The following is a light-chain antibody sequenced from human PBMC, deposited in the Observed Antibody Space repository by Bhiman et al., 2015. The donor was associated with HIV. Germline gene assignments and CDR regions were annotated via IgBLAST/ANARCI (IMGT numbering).Light chain of an antibody. CDR2: DVS. CDR1: SSDVGGYNY. V-gene: IGLV2-14*03. J-gene: IGLJ1*01. Sequence: QSALTQPASVSGSPGQSITISCSGTSSDVGGYNYVSWYQQHPGKAPKLMIYDVSQRPSGISNRFSGSKSGNTASLTISGVQAEDEADYYCTSYTTTGFFVFGSATKVTVL. CDR3: TSYTTTGFFV.